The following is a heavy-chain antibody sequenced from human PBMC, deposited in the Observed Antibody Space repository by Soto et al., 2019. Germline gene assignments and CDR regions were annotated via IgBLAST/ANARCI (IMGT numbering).Heavy chain of an antibody. CDR3: VRRVRLLEYFSMDV. CDR1: GGSISAYY. D-gene: IGHD3-3*01. J-gene: IGHJ6*03. V-gene: IGHV4-59*01. Sequence: QVQVQESGPGVVEPSETLSLTCTVSGGSISAYYWSWIRQPPGKGLAWIGYIYNAESTKYNHSLESRVTISADTSKNQFSLKLSSVTSADTAVYYCVRRVRLLEYFSMDVWGRGTTVTVSS. CDR2: IYNAEST.